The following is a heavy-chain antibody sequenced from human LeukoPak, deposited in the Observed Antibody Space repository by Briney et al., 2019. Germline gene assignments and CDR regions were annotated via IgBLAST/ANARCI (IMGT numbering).Heavy chain of an antibody. CDR3: ARGDYLFY. CDR2: ISYDGSNK. V-gene: IGHV3-30*14. D-gene: IGHD4-17*01. J-gene: IGHJ4*02. Sequence: GRSLRLSCAASGFTFSSYAMHWVRQAPGKGLEWVAVISYDGSNKYYADSVKGRFTISRDDSKNTLYLQMHSLRAEDTALYYCARGDYLFYWGQGTLVTVSS. CDR1: GFTFSSYA.